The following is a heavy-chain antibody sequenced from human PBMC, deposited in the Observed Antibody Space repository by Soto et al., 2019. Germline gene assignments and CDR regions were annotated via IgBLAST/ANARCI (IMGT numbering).Heavy chain of an antibody. CDR2: ISGSGGST. V-gene: IGHV3-23*01. J-gene: IGHJ4*02. D-gene: IGHD6-19*01. CDR3: AKRVTVAGTTFHFDF. CDR1: GFTFSIYA. Sequence: GGSLRLSCSAAGFTFSIYAMSWVRQAPGKGLEWVSAISGSGGSTYYADSVKGRFTISRDNSKNTLFLQMNSLRADDTAVYYCAKRVTVAGTTFHFDFWGQGTLVTVSS.